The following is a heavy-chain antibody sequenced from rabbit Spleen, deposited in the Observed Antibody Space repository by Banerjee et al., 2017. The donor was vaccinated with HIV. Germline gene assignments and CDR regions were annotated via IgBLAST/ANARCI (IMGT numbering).Heavy chain of an antibody. D-gene: IGHD1-1*01. CDR3: ARDTSASFSSYGMDL. CDR2: IDACSSGFT. Sequence: QSLQEAWGGGVKPGAGLLLTCSAASGFFICSSYMWWVRHAPGEGLVWMACIDACSSGFTYFATWATGRFTISNTSSTPVTLQMIRLTAADAAASFCARDTSASFSSYGMDLWGQGTLVTVS. J-gene: IGHJ6*01. CDR1: SGFFICSSY. V-gene: IGHV1S40*01.